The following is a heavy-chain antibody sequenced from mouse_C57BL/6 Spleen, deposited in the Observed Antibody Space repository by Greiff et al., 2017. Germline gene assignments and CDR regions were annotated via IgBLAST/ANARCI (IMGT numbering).Heavy chain of an antibody. Sequence: QVQLQQPGAELVKPGASVKVSCKASGYTFTSYWMHWVKQRPGQGLEWIGRIHPSASDTNYNQKFKGKATLTVDKSSSTAYMQLSSLTSEDSAVYYCAAITTVVAPFDYWGQGTTLTVSS. CDR2: IHPSASDT. D-gene: IGHD1-1*01. V-gene: IGHV1-74*01. CDR1: GYTFTSYW. J-gene: IGHJ2*01. CDR3: AAITTVVAPFDY.